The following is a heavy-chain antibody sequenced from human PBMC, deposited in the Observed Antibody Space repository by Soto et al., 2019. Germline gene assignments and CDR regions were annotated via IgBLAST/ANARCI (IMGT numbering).Heavy chain of an antibody. V-gene: IGHV3-23*01. CDR3: AKRSPYSSGWYSPIFDY. J-gene: IGHJ4*02. D-gene: IGHD6-13*01. CDR1: SISFSDSA. CDR2: ISESGRST. Sequence: VGSLRPSCAASSISFSDSAMSWVRQAPGKGLEWFSVISESGRSTHYADSVRGRLTVSRDNSKNSLSLRMNSLRDEDTAVYFCAKRSPYSSGWYSPIFDYLGQGDLVPVSS.